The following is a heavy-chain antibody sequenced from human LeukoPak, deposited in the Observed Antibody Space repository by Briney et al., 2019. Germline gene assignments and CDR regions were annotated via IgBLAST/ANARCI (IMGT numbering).Heavy chain of an antibody. CDR2: IRYDGSNK. J-gene: IGHJ3*02. V-gene: IGHV3-30*02. CDR3: ARTYSSSWYGAFDI. Sequence: NPGGSLRLSCAASGFTFSSYGMHWVRQAPGKGLEWVAFIRYDGSNKYYADSVKGRFTISRDNAKNSLYLQMNSLRAEDTAVYYCARTYSSSWYGAFDIWGQGTMVTVSS. D-gene: IGHD6-13*01. CDR1: GFTFSSYG.